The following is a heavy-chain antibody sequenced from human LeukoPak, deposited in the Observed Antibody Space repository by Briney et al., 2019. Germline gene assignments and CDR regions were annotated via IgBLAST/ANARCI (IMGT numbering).Heavy chain of an antibody. CDR1: GGTFSSYA. CDR3: AREGSDYGSGSYYNFDY. J-gene: IGHJ4*02. Sequence: GASVKVSCKASGGTFSSYAISWVRQAPGQGLEWMGRIIPILGIANYAQKFQGRVTITADKSTSTAYMELSSLRSEDTAVYYCAREGSDYGSGSYYNFDYWGQGTLVTVSS. CDR2: IIPILGIA. D-gene: IGHD3-10*01. V-gene: IGHV1-69*04.